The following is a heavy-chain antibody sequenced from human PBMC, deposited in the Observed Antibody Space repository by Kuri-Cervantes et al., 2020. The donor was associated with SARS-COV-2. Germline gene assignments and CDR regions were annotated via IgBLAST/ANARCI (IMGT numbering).Heavy chain of an antibody. V-gene: IGHV6-1*01. CDR2: TYYRSKWYN. CDR1: GDSVSSNSAA. D-gene: IGHD6-19*01. Sequence: SCAISGDSVSSNSAAWNWIRQSPSRGLGWLGRTYYRSKWYNDYAVSVKSRITINPDTSKNQFSLQLNSVTPEDTAVYYCARDGIAVAGNHWFDPWGQGTLVTVSS. CDR3: ARDGIAVAGNHWFDP. J-gene: IGHJ5*02.